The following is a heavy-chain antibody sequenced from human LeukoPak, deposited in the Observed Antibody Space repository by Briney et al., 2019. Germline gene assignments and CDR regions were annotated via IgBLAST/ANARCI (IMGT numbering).Heavy chain of an antibody. CDR3: AKRYYYDSSGRGAFDI. Sequence: PGGSLRLSCAVSGLTFSNYAMTWVRQAPGKRLEWVSGISGSGTSTYYADSVKGRFTISRDNSKNTLYLQMNSLRAEDTAVYYCAKRYYYDSSGRGAFDIWGQGTMVTVSS. CDR1: GLTFSNYA. CDR2: ISGSGTST. J-gene: IGHJ3*02. V-gene: IGHV3-23*01. D-gene: IGHD3-22*01.